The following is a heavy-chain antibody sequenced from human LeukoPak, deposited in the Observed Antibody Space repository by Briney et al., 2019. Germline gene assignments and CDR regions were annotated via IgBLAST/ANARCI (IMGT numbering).Heavy chain of an antibody. CDR3: ARGLRYFDWLGDYFDY. D-gene: IGHD3-9*01. J-gene: IGHJ4*02. Sequence: SETLSLTCAVNGGSFSGYYWSWIRQPPGKGLEWIGEINHSGSTNYNPSLKSRVTISVDTSKNQFSLKLSSVTAADTAVYYCARGLRYFDWLGDYFDYWGQGTLVTVSS. CDR1: GGSFSGYY. V-gene: IGHV4-34*01. CDR2: INHSGST.